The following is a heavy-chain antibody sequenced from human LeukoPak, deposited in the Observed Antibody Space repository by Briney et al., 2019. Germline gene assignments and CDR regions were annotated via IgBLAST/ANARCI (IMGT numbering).Heavy chain of an antibody. CDR2: ISSSGTYV. D-gene: IGHD6-13*01. V-gene: IGHV3-21*01. J-gene: IGHJ4*02. CDR1: GFTFSSYS. CDR3: ARDQIGSW. Sequence: GGSLRLSCAASGFTFSSYSMNWVRQAPGKGLEWVSSISSSGTYVYYADSVKGRFTISRDNAKNSLSLQMNSLRADDAAVYYCARDQIGSWWGQGTLVIVSS.